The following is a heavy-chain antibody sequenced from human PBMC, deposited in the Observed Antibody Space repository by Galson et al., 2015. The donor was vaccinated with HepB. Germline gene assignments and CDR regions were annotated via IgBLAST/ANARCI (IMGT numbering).Heavy chain of an antibody. CDR3: AGDAGYSSGWYLFDY. J-gene: IGHJ4*02. CDR2: TYYRSKWYN. Sequence: CAISGDSVSSNSAAWNWIRQSPSRGLEWLGRTYYRSKWYNDYAVSVKSRITINPDTSRNQFSLQLNSVTPEDTAVYYCAGDAGYSSGWYLFDYWGQGTLVTVSS. V-gene: IGHV6-1*01. D-gene: IGHD6-19*01. CDR1: GDSVSSNSAA.